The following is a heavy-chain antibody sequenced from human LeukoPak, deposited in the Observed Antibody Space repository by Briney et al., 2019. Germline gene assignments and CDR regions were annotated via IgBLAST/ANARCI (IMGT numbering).Heavy chain of an antibody. V-gene: IGHV3-30-3*01. CDR2: TSYDGSNK. CDR3: ARDNDYRVINAHHYNGMDV. CDR1: GFTFSSYA. D-gene: IGHD4-11*01. J-gene: IGHJ6*02. Sequence: PGGSLRLSCAASGFTFSSYAMHWVRQAPGKGLEWVAVTSYDGSNKYYADSVKGRFTISRDNSKNTLYLQMNSLRAEDTAVYYCARDNDYRVINAHHYNGMDVWGQGTTVTVSS.